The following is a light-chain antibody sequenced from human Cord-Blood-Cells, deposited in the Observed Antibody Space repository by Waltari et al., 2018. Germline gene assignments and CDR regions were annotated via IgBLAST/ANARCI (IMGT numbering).Light chain of an antibody. CDR2: RNN. Sequence: QSVLTQPPSASGTPGQRVTISCSGSSSNIGSNYVYWYQQLPGTAPNLLIYRNNRRPSGVPDRSSGSKSGTSASLAISGLRSEDEADYYCAAWDDSLSGLVFGGGTKLTVL. CDR3: AAWDDSLSGLV. V-gene: IGLV1-47*01. CDR1: SSNIGSNY. J-gene: IGLJ2*01.